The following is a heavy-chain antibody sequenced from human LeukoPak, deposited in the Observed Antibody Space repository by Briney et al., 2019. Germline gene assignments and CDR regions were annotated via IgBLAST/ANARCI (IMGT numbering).Heavy chain of an antibody. J-gene: IGHJ6*04. Sequence: SQTLSLTCAVSGGSISSGGYSWSWIRQTPGKGLGWIWYIYQSERTYYNTSLKSRVPIPIDRSKNHFSLKLSSVTAADTAVYFCASGGYCSSAFCYMYAMDVWGKGTTVTVSS. V-gene: IGHV4-30-2*01. CDR1: GGSISSGGYS. CDR3: ASGGYCSSAFCYMYAMDV. D-gene: IGHD2-2*02. CDR2: IYQSERT.